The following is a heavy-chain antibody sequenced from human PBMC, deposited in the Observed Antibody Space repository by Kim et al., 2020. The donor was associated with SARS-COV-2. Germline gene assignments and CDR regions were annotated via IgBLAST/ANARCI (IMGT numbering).Heavy chain of an antibody. J-gene: IGHJ4*02. CDR2: ISGSGGST. CDR1: GFTFSSYA. D-gene: IGHD1-26*01. CDR3: AKVGGSYSDAPYFDY. V-gene: IGHV3-23*01. Sequence: GGSLRLSCAASGFTFSSYAMSWVRQAPGKGLEWVSAISGSGGSTYYADSVKGRFTISRDNSKNTLYLQMNSLRAEDTAVYYCAKVGGSYSDAPYFDYWGQGTLVTVSS.